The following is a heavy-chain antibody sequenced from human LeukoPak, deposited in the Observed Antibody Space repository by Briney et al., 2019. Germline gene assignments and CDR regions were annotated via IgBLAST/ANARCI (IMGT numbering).Heavy chain of an antibody. V-gene: IGHV4-59*01. CDR1: GFTFSDYY. CDR3: ARDKGLKD. Sequence: GSLRLSCAASGFTFSDYYMSWIRQPPGKGLEWIGYIYYSGSTNYNPSLKSRVTISVDTSKNQFSLKLSSVTAADTAVYYCARDKGLKDWGQGTLVTVSS. CDR2: IYYSGST. J-gene: IGHJ4*02.